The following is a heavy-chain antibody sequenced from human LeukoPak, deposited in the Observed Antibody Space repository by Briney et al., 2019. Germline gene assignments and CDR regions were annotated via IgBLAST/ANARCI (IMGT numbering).Heavy chain of an antibody. V-gene: IGHV4-59*01. CDR1: GGSISSYY. CDR3: ARVHYDSSGYLPTKFDY. J-gene: IGHJ4*02. CDR2: IYYSGST. Sequence: PSETLSLTCTVSGGSISSYYWSWIRQPPGKGLEWIGYIYYSGSTNYNPPLKSRVTISVDTSKNQFSLKLSSVTAADTAVYYCARVHYDSSGYLPTKFDYWGQGTLVTVSS. D-gene: IGHD3-22*01.